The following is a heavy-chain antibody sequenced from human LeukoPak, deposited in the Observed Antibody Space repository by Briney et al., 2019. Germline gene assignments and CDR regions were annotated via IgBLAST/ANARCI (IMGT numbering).Heavy chain of an antibody. CDR3: ARDPSLSSYYYGMDV. D-gene: IGHD6-6*01. J-gene: IGHJ6*02. CDR1: GFTFSSYE. Sequence: GGSLRLSCTASGFTFSSYELNWVRQAPGQGLERVSYISSSGSTIYYADSVKGRFTISRDNAKNSLYLQMNSLRAEDTAVYYCARDPSLSSYYYGMDVWGQGTTVTVSS. V-gene: IGHV3-48*03. CDR2: ISSSGSTI.